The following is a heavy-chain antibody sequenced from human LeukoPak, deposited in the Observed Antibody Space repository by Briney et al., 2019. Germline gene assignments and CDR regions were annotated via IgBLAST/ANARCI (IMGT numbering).Heavy chain of an antibody. J-gene: IGHJ3*02. CDR3: ASSPAEYSSSDAFDI. D-gene: IGHD6-6*01. V-gene: IGHV4-39*01. CDR2: IYYSGST. CDR1: GGSISSSSYY. Sequence: SETLSLTCTVSGGSISSSSYYWGWIRQPPGKGLEWIGSIYYSGSTYYNPSLKSRVTISVDTSKNQFSLKLSSVTAADTAVYYCASSPAEYSSSDAFDIWGQGTMVTVSS.